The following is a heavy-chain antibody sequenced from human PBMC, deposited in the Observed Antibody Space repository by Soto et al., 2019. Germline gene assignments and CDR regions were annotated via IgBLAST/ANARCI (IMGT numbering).Heavy chain of an antibody. CDR1: GGSISSYY. D-gene: IGHD6-19*01. CDR2: IYYSGST. V-gene: IGHV4-59*01. Sequence: SETLSLTCTVSGGSISSYYWSWIRQPPGKGLEWIGYIYYSGSTNYNPSLKSRVTISVDTSKNQFSLKLSSVTAADTAVYYCARAKAVAGKFSWFDYWGQGXLVTVSS. CDR3: ARAKAVAGKFSWFDY. J-gene: IGHJ4*02.